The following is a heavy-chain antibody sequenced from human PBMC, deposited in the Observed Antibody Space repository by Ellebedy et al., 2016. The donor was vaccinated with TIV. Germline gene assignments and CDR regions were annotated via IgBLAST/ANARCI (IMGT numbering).Heavy chain of an antibody. Sequence: MPSETLSLTCAVYGGSFSGYYWSWIRQPPGKGLEWIGEINHSGSTNYNPSLKSRVTISVDTSKNQFSLKLSSVTAADTAVYYCARGGDYVWGSYLPLTWGQGTLVTVSS. V-gene: IGHV4-34*01. D-gene: IGHD3-16*02. CDR2: INHSGST. CDR3: ARGGDYVWGSYLPLT. CDR1: GGSFSGYY. J-gene: IGHJ5*02.